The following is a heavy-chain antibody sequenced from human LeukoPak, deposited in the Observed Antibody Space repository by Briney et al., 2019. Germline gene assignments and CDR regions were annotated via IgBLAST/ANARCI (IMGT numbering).Heavy chain of an antibody. CDR2: INPNSGGT. CDR3: ARDHYGDQGPFDY. Sequence: ASVKVPCKASGYSFTGYYVHWVRQAPGQGLEWMGWINPNSGGTNYAQKFQGRVTMTRDTSISTAYMELSSLTSDDTAVYYCARDHYGDQGPFDYWGQGTLVTVSS. J-gene: IGHJ4*02. V-gene: IGHV1-2*02. D-gene: IGHD4-17*01. CDR1: GYSFTGYY.